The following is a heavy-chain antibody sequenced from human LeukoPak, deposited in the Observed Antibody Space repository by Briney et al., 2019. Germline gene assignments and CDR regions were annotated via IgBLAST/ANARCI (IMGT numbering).Heavy chain of an antibody. CDR2: IYTSGST. CDR1: GGSISSYY. CDR3: ARLQPSYYYDSSGYMGDAFDI. J-gene: IGHJ3*02. V-gene: IGHV4-4*09. D-gene: IGHD3-22*01. Sequence: PSETLSLTCTVSGGSISSYYWSWMRQPPGKGLEWIGYIYTSGSTNYNPSLKSRVTISVDTSKNQFSLKLSSVTAADTAVYYCARLQPSYYYDSSGYMGDAFDIWGQGTMVTVSS.